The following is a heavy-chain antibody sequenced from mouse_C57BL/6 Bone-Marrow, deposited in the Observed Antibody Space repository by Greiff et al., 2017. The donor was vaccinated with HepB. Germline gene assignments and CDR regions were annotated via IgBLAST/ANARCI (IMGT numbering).Heavy chain of an antibody. J-gene: IGHJ3*01. D-gene: IGHD1-1*01. CDR2: INSDGGST. CDR3: AWFYYGSSLPAWFAY. Sequence: EVKVVESGGGLVQPGESLKLSCESNEYEFPSHDMSWVRKTPEKRLELVAAINSDGGSTYYPDTMERRFIISRDNTKKTLYLQMSSLRSEDTALYYCAWFYYGSSLPAWFAYWGQGTLVTVSA. CDR1: EYEFPSHD. V-gene: IGHV5-2*01.